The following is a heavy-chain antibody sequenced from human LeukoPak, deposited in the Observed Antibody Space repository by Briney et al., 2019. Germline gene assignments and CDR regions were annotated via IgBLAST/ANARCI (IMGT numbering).Heavy chain of an antibody. Sequence: PGGSLRLSCAASGFIFSSYNMNWVRQAPGKGLEWVSSISSSGDYIYYADSVKGRFTISRDNAKNSLNLQMNSLRVEDTAVYYCARDPGYCISTSCSADRLDHWGQGILVTVSS. CDR2: ISSSGDYI. V-gene: IGHV3-21*01. CDR3: ARDPGYCISTSCSADRLDH. CDR1: GFIFSSYN. D-gene: IGHD2-2*01. J-gene: IGHJ4*02.